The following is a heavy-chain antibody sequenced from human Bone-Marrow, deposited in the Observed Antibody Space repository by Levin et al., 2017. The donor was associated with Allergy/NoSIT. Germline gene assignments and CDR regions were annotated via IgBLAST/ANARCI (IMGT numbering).Heavy chain of an antibody. V-gene: IGHV4-61*02. CDR3: ASGNIVATRDDYDYYMDV. Sequence: SQTLSLTCSVSGGSVSIGSHYWTWIRQPAGKGLEWIGRIYSSENTDYNPSLKSRLPLSVDTSKNQFSLELSSVTAADTAVYYCASGNIVATRDDYDYYMDVWGKGTTVTVSS. CDR1: GGSVSIGSHY. CDR2: IYSSENT. J-gene: IGHJ6*03. D-gene: IGHD5-12*01.